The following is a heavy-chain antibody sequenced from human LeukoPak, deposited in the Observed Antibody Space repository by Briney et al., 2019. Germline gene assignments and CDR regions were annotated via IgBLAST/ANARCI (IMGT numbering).Heavy chain of an antibody. J-gene: IGHJ4*02. CDR1: GGSTSSSNW. CDR3: ASLSVSRGIFDY. Sequence: SGTLSLTCAVSGGSTSSSNWWSWVRQPPGKGLEWIGEIYHSGSTNYNPSLKSRVTISVDKSKNQFSLKLSSVTAADTAVHYCASLSVSRGIFDYWGQGTLVTVSS. D-gene: IGHD1-14*01. CDR2: IYHSGST. V-gene: IGHV4-4*02.